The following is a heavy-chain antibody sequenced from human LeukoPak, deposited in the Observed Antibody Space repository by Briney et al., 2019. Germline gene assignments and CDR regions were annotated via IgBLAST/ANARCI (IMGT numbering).Heavy chain of an antibody. J-gene: IGHJ5*02. Sequence: SETLSLTCTVSGGSISSSSYYWGWIRQPPGKGLEWIGSIYYSGCTYYNPSLKSRVTISVDTSKNQFSLKLSSVTAADTAVYYCARVGYSSSPFYFNWFDPWGQGTLVTVSS. D-gene: IGHD6-13*01. V-gene: IGHV4-39*07. CDR2: IYYSGCT. CDR3: ARVGYSSSPFYFNWFDP. CDR1: GGSISSSSYY.